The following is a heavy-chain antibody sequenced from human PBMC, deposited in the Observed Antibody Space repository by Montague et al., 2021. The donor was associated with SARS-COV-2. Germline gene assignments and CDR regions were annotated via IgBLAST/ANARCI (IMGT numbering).Heavy chain of an antibody. CDR1: GDSVGIEAPR. J-gene: IGHJ4*02. D-gene: IGHD4-17*01. CDR2: SHYLLKKTS. V-gene: IGHV6-1*01. CDR3: VRDTGSAQAGFDA. Sequence: CAISGDSVGIEAPRRSSDEHTSSLRSRQLLRSHYLLKKTSDYATSVEGRISIDPDTSKNQFFLHLRSVTPEDTGVYYCVRDTGSAQAGFDAWGQGTLVTVSS.